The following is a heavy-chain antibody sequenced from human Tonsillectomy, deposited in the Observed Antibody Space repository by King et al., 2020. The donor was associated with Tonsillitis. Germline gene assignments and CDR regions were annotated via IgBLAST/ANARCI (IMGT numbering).Heavy chain of an antibody. Sequence: VQLVESGGGLVKPGGSLRLSCAASGFTFSDYYMGWIRQAPGKGLAWVSTISSSSTFRNYADSVKGRFTISRDNADNSVHLDMNSLRAEDTAVYFCVRRVPSSGDAFDIWGQGTMVTVSS. J-gene: IGHJ3*02. CDR1: GFTFSDYY. CDR2: ISSSSTFR. D-gene: IGHD6-19*01. V-gene: IGHV3-11*05. CDR3: VRRVPSSGDAFDI.